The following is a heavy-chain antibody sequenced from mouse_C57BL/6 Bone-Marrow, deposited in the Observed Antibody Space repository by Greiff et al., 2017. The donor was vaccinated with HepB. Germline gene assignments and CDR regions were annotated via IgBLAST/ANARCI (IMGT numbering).Heavy chain of an antibody. CDR3: ARDDGYYGYAMDY. J-gene: IGHJ4*01. Sequence: QVQLQQPGAELVMPGASVKLSCKASGYTFTSYWMHWVKQRPGQGLEWIGEIDPSDSYTNYNQKLKGKSTLTVDKSSSTAYMQLSSLTSEDSAVYYCARDDGYYGYAMDYWGQGTSVTVSS. CDR2: IDPSDSYT. D-gene: IGHD2-3*01. V-gene: IGHV1-69*01. CDR1: GYTFTSYW.